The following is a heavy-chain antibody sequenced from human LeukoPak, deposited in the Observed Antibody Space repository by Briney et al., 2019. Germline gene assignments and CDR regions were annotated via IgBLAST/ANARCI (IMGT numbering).Heavy chain of an antibody. V-gene: IGHV3-33*01. CDR2: IWYDGSNE. CDR1: GFPLSSYC. D-gene: IGHD3-10*01. CDR3: ARDIYASGIYYFDY. J-gene: IGHJ4*02. Sequence: GRSLRLSCAASGFPLSSYCMHWVRQAPGKGLEWVAVIWYDGSNEDYADSVKGRFPISRDNSTNTLYLQMNSLRAEDTGVYYCARDIYASGIYYFDYWGQGTLVTVSS.